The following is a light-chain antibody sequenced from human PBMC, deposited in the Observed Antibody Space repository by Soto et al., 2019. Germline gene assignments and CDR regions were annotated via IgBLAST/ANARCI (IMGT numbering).Light chain of an antibody. J-gene: IGLJ2*01. V-gene: IGLV1-47*02. CDR3: AAWDDSLSGLV. CDR1: SSNIGSNY. Sequence: QSVLSQPPAASGTPGQRVTISCSGTSSNIGSNYVSWYQQLPGTAPKLLIYSDNQRPSGVPDRFSGSKSGTSASLAISGLRSDDEADYYCAAWDDSLSGLVFGGGTKLT. CDR2: SDN.